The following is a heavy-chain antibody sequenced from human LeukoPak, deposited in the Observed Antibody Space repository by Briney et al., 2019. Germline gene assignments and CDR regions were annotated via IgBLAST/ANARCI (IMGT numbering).Heavy chain of an antibody. CDR3: ARGSRPALPAGDYFDY. V-gene: IGHV4-34*01. CDR2: INHSGIT. Sequence: PSEALTLTCAACGGSFSGYYWRWIRQPPAKGLEWVVDINHSGITNDNPSLKSRVPISVAASKHQFSLKLSSVTAADTAVYYCARGSRPALPAGDYFDYWGQGTLVTVSS. D-gene: IGHD2-2*01. CDR1: GGSFSGYY. J-gene: IGHJ4*02.